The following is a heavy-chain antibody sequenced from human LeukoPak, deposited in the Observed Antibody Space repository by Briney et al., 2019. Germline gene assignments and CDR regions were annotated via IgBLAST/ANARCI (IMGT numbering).Heavy chain of an antibody. J-gene: IGHJ3*02. D-gene: IGHD3-10*01. CDR2: ISYHGSNK. CDR1: GFPFSSYG. V-gene: IGHV3-30*03. Sequence: GGSLRLSCAASGFPFSSYGIHWVRQAPGKGLEWVAVISYHGSNKYYADSVKGRFTISRDNSNNTLYLQMNSLRAEDTAVYYCARGSGDTDAFDIWGQGTMVTVSS. CDR3: ARGSGDTDAFDI.